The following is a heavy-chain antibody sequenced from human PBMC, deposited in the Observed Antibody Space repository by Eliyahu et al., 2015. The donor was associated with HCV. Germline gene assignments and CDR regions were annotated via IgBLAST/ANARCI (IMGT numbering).Heavy chain of an antibody. Sequence: QVQLQESGPGLVKPSEPLSLTCSVSGGSITGYSWSWIRQPPGKALEWIGYIFYSGSTNYTPSLMSRVTMSVDTSKNQFSLRLTSVTAADTAVYYCAREGNMGGAVDYWGQGTLVTVSS. CDR2: IFYSGST. CDR3: AREGNMGGAVDY. V-gene: IGHV4-59*01. D-gene: IGHD2/OR15-2a*01. J-gene: IGHJ4*02. CDR1: GGSITGYS.